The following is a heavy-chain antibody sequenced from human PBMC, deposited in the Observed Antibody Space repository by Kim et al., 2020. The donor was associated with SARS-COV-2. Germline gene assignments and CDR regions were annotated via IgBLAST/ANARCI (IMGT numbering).Heavy chain of an antibody. CDR2: INTNTGNP. Sequence: ASVKVSCKASGYTFTSYAMNWVRQAPGQGLEWMGWINTNTGNPTYAQGFTGRFVFSLDTSVSTAYLQISSLKAEDTAVYYCARPYFPYGSGSWQLYYYGMDVWGQGTTVTVSS. CDR1: GYTFTSYA. D-gene: IGHD3-10*01. V-gene: IGHV7-4-1*02. CDR3: ARPYFPYGSGSWQLYYYGMDV. J-gene: IGHJ6*02.